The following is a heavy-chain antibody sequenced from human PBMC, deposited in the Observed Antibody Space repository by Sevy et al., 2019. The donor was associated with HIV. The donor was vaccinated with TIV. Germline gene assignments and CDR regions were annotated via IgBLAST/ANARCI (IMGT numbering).Heavy chain of an antibody. D-gene: IGHD6-13*01. CDR1: GFTLNAYW. Sequence: GGSLRLSCAASGFTLNAYWMHWVRRAPGKGLEWLANIKQDGSTQYYAASVKGRFTISRDNAKNSVYLQMNTMRPEDTGLYYCARAIAAAAGFWGQGTLVTVSS. V-gene: IGHV3-7*01. CDR3: ARAIAAAAGF. CDR2: IKQDGSTQ. J-gene: IGHJ4*02.